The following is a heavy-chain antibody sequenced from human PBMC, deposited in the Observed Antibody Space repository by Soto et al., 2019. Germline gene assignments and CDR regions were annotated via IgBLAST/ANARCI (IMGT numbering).Heavy chain of an antibody. D-gene: IGHD3-22*01. J-gene: IGHJ4*02. CDR3: ARLHYDSSGYYWDYFDY. CDR1: GYSFTSYW. Sequence: LGESLKISCKGSGYSFTSYWIGWVRQMPGKGLEWMGIIYPGDSDTRYSPSFQGQVTISADKSISTAYLQWSSLKASDTAMYYCARLHYDSSGYYWDYFDYWGQGTLVTVSS. CDR2: IYPGDSDT. V-gene: IGHV5-51*01.